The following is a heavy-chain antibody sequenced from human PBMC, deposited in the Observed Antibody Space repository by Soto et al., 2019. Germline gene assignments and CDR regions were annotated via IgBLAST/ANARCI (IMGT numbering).Heavy chain of an antibody. CDR1: GGSISSGDYY. CDR3: ARGSYYYDSSGYYHY. D-gene: IGHD3-22*01. Sequence: SVTLYLTCTVSGGSISSGDYYWSWIRQPPGKGLEWIGYIYYSGSTYYNPSLKSRVTISVDTSKNQFSLKLSSVTAADTAVYYCARGSYYYDSSGYYHYGGQGTLVTVSS. CDR2: IYYSGST. J-gene: IGHJ4*02. V-gene: IGHV4-30-4*01.